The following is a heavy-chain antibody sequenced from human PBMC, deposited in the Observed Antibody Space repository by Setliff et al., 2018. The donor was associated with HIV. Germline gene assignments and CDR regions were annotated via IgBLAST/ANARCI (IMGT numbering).Heavy chain of an antibody. CDR1: GGTFKNLA. V-gene: IGHV1-69*13. J-gene: IGHJ3*01. CDR3: ANPHDGGAFDV. CDR2: VIPSFATA. Sequence: SVKVSCKASGGTFKNLAISWVRQAPGQGLEWMGGVIPSFATANYAQKFQGRITITADELTSTVYRDLNSLKSEDSAVYYCANPHDGGAFDVWGQGTAVTVSS. D-gene: IGHD1-1*01.